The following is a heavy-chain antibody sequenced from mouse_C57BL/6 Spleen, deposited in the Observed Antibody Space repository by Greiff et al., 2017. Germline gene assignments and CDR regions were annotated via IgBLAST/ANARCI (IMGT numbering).Heavy chain of an antibody. D-gene: IGHD1-1*01. J-gene: IGHJ1*03. CDR3: AREDDSNWYFDV. CDR2: IYPSDSET. Sequence: QVQLQQPGAELVRPGSSVKLSCKASGYTFTSYWMDWVKQRPGQGLEWIGNIYPSDSETHYNQKFKDKATLTVDKSSSTAYMQLSSLTSEDSAVYYCAREDDSNWYFDVWGTGTTVTVSS. V-gene: IGHV1-61*01. CDR1: GYTFTSYW.